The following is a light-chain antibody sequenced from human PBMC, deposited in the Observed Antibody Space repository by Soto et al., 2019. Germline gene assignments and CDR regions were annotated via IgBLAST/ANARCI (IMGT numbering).Light chain of an antibody. CDR2: DDT. Sequence: QSVLTQPPSVSGAPGQRVTISCTGTSSNIGTGYDVHWYRQFPGTAPKLLIYDDTNRPSGVPDRFSGSKSGTSASLAITGLQAEDEAEYYCQSYASSLSAVVFGGGTQLTVL. V-gene: IGLV1-40*01. J-gene: IGLJ2*01. CDR1: SSNIGTGYD. CDR3: QSYASSLSAVV.